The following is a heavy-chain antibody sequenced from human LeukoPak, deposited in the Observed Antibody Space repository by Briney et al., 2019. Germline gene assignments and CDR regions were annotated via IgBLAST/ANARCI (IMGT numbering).Heavy chain of an antibody. CDR3: ARDKFERYGYYYYMDV. D-gene: IGHD5-24*01. CDR2: IYTSGST. Sequence: PSETLSLTCTVSGGSISSYYWSWIRQPAGKGLEWIGRIYTSGSTNYNPSLKSRVTMSLDTSRNQFSLKLSSVTAADTAVYYCARDKFERYGYYYYMDVWGKGTTVTISS. J-gene: IGHJ6*03. CDR1: GGSISSYY. V-gene: IGHV4-4*07.